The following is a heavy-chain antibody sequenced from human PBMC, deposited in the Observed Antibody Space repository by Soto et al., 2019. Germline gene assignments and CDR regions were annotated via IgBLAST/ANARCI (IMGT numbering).Heavy chain of an antibody. CDR2: IYTSDST. V-gene: IGHV4-4*07. CDR1: VGSSSDYY. J-gene: IGHJ4*02. CDR3: AREGGYSLYYFDY. D-gene: IGHD3-22*01. Sequence: SETLSLTCTVSVGSSSDYYWSWIRQAAGGGLEWIGRIYTSDSTNYNPSLKIRVTMSIDTSKNQFSLRLSSVTAADTAVYYCAREGGYSLYYFDYWGQGALVTVSS.